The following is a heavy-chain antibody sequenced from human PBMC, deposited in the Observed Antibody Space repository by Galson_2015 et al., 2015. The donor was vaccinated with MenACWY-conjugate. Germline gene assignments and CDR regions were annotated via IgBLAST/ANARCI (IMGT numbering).Heavy chain of an antibody. Sequence: SLRLSCAASGVTFSNYGMHWVRQAPGKGLEWVAVIWNDGSNKYYADSVKGRFTIARDNSKNTLYLQMNSLRAEDTAVYYCVIEKDIVAVWGAVDIWGHGTMGTVSS. J-gene: IGHJ3*02. D-gene: IGHD2-2*01. CDR2: IWNDGSNK. CDR1: GVTFSNYG. CDR3: VIEKDIVAVWGAVDI. V-gene: IGHV3-33*01.